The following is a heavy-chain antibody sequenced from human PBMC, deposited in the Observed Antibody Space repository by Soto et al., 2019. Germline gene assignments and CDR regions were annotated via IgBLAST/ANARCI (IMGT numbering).Heavy chain of an antibody. V-gene: IGHV3-66*01. CDR1: GFTVSSEY. J-gene: IGHJ4*02. Sequence: EVQLVESGGGLVQPWGSLRLSCVVSGFTVSSEYMSWVRQAPGKGLEWVSTIYRSGNTDYADSVKGRFTISRDNSKNTLYLQMNNLRAEDTAVYYCARLDYGDYLGVTWGQRTLVTVSS. CDR2: IYRSGNT. D-gene: IGHD4-17*01. CDR3: ARLDYGDYLGVT.